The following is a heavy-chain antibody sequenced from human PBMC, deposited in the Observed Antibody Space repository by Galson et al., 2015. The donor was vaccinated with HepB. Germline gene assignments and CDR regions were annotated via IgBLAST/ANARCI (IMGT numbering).Heavy chain of an antibody. CDR1: GFTFGNYD. CDR2: IGSAGDP. Sequence: SLRLSCAASGFTFGNYDMHWVRQATGKGLEWVSGIGSAGDPYYPGSVKGRFTISREDAKNSLYLQIHSLTDGDTALYYCVRGGDYSNYILDYWGQGTLVTVSS. D-gene: IGHD4-11*01. V-gene: IGHV3-13*05. CDR3: VRGGDYSNYILDY. J-gene: IGHJ4*02.